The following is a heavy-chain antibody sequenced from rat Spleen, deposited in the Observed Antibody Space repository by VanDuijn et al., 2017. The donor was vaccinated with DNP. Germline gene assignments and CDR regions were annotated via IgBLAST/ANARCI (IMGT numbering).Heavy chain of an antibody. D-gene: IGHD1-5*01. CDR1: GFPLTSYT. J-gene: IGHJ3*01. CDR3: ARDNIGTTWFAY. Sequence: QVQLKESGPGLVQPSQTLSLTCTVSGFPLTSYTVSWVRQPPGKGLERIAAMSSGGSTYYNSALKSRLSISRDTSKSQVFLKMNILQTEDTAMYFCARDNIGTTWFAYWGQGTLVTVSS. V-gene: IGHV2-6*01. CDR2: MSSGGST.